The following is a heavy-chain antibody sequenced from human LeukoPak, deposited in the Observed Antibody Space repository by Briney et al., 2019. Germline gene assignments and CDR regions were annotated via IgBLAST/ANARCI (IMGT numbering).Heavy chain of an antibody. Sequence: GGSLRLSCAASGFTFSSYGMHWVRQAPGKGLEWVAVIWYDGSNKYYADSVKGRFTISRDNSKNTLYLQMNSLRAEDTAVYYCARLHVDTAMVDYWGQGTLVTVSS. CDR2: IWYDGSNK. CDR1: GFTFSSYG. V-gene: IGHV3-33*01. J-gene: IGHJ4*02. D-gene: IGHD5-18*01. CDR3: ARLHVDTAMVDY.